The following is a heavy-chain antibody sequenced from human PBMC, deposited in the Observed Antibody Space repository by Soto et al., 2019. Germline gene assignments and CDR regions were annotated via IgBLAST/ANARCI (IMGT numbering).Heavy chain of an antibody. J-gene: IGHJ5*02. CDR3: AREWGNIAARPGYFDP. CDR1: GGSINSYY. D-gene: IGHD6-6*01. CDR2: IYYSGST. V-gene: IGHV4-59*12. Sequence: SETLSLTCTVSGGSINSYYWSWIRQPPGKGLEWIGYIYYSGSTYYNPFLKSRVIISVDTSKNQFSLKLRSVTAADTAVYYCAREWGNIAARPGYFDPWGQGTLVTVSS.